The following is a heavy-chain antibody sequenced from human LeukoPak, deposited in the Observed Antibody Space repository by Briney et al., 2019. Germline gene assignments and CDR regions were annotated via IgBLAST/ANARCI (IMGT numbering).Heavy chain of an antibody. D-gene: IGHD1-26*01. Sequence: GASVKVSCTASGGTFSSYAISWVRQAPGQGLEWMGGIIPIFGTANYAQKFQGRVTITADESTSTAYMELSSLRSEDTAVYYCASAGSGSYSVGVQYYFDYWGQGTLVTVSS. CDR3: ASAGSGSYSVGVQYYFDY. V-gene: IGHV1-69*01. CDR2: IIPIFGTA. CDR1: GGTFSSYA. J-gene: IGHJ4*02.